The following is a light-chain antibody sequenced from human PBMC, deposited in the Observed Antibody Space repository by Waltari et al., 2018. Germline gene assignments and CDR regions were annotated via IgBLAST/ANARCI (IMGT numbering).Light chain of an antibody. CDR1: NWGDKY. V-gene: IGLV3-1*01. CDR2: QDS. CDR3: QAWDSSTGGV. Sequence: SYELTQPPSVSVSPGQTASITCSGDNWGDKYACWYQQKPGQSPVLVIYQDSKRPSGIPERFSGSNSGNTATLTISGTQAMDEADYYCQAWDSSTGGVFGGGTKLTVL. J-gene: IGLJ2*01.